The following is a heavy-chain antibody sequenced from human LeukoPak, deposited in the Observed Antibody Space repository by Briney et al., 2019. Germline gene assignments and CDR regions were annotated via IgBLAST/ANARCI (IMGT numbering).Heavy chain of an antibody. CDR3: ARGSNYVSDYYFDV. Sequence: PSETLSLTCAVYGVSLRGYYWSWIRQSPEKGLEWIGEVNHEGDSIYSPSLKSRLTLSVDMSKSQFSLNLRSVTAADTAVYFCARGSNYVSDYYFDVWGKGTTVIVSS. V-gene: IGHV4-34*01. J-gene: IGHJ6*03. CDR1: GVSLRGYY. CDR2: VNHEGDS. D-gene: IGHD4-11*01.